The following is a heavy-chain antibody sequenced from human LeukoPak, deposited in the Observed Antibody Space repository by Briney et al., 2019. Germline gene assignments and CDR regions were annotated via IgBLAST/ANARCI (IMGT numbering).Heavy chain of an antibody. CDR2: IYYRGDI. Sequence: SETLSLTCSVSDGSIRTYYWSWIRQSPGQGLEWIGNIYYRGDINYNPSLKSRANISVDTSKSHFSLNLSSVTAADTAVYYCTRWPPWGGRTDSWGQGTLVIVST. D-gene: IGHD3-16*01. CDR3: TRWPPWGGRTDS. J-gene: IGHJ4*02. CDR1: DGSIRTYY. V-gene: IGHV4-59*01.